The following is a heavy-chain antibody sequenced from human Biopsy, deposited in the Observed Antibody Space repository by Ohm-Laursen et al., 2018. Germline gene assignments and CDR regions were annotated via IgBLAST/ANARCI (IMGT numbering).Heavy chain of an antibody. CDR1: GDFINNYY. V-gene: IGHV4-4*07. D-gene: IGHD6-19*01. Sequence: TLSLTCSVSGDFINNYYWSWIRRPAGKGLEWIGRIYTSGSPNYNLSLESRVTMSVDTSKNQFSLKLSSVTAADTAIYYCARGMRSSGWPYFDSWGQGTLVTVSS. CDR3: ARGMRSSGWPYFDS. J-gene: IGHJ4*02. CDR2: IYTSGSP.